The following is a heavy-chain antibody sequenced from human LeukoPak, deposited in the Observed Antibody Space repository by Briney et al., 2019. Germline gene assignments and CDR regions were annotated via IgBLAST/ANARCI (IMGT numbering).Heavy chain of an antibody. V-gene: IGHV1-2*02. CDR1: GYTFTSYA. D-gene: IGHD2-2*01. Sequence: GASVKVSCKASGYTFTSYAMNWVRQAPGQGLEWMGWPNPNSGGTNYAQKFQDRVTMTRDTSISTAYMELSRLRSDDTAVYYCARDRGWCSSTSCYEDNFDYWGQGTLVTVSS. CDR3: ARDRGWCSSTSCYEDNFDY. J-gene: IGHJ4*02. CDR2: PNPNSGGT.